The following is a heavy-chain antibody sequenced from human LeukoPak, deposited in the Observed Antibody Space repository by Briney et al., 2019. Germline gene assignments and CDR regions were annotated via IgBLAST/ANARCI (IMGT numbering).Heavy chain of an antibody. J-gene: IGHJ3*02. V-gene: IGHV4-30-4*01. CDR1: GGSISSGDYY. CDR2: IYYSGST. D-gene: IGHD4-17*01. CDR3: ARDGGNDYGDWAIAFDI. Sequence: SETLSLTCTVSGGSISSGDYYWSWIRQPPGKGLEWIGYIYYSGSTYYNPSLKSRVTISVDTSKNQFSLKLSSVTAADTAVYYCARDGGNDYGDWAIAFDIWGQGTMVTVSS.